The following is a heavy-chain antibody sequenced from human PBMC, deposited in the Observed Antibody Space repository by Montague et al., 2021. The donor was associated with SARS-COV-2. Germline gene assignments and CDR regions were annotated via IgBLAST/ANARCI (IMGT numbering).Heavy chain of an antibody. CDR1: GFTFNTYT. V-gene: IGHV3-23*01. D-gene: IGHD2-2*01. Sequence: SPRLSCAASGFTFNTYTMTWVRQAPGKGLEWVSSISGGGDITYYADSVQGRFTISRDNSKNTLYLQMNSLRAEDTALYFCAKGEVGYCISTSCYFVYWGQGTLVTVSS. J-gene: IGHJ4*02. CDR2: ISGGGDIT. CDR3: AKGEVGYCISTSCYFVY.